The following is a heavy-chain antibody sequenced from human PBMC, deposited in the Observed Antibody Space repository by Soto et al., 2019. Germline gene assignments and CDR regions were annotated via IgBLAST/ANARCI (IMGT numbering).Heavy chain of an antibody. CDR1: GFTFSSYA. J-gene: IGHJ2*01. CDR2: ISGSGGST. Sequence: EVQLLESGGGLVQPGGSLRLSCAASGFTFSSYAMSWVRQAPGKGLEWVSYISGSGGSTYYAESVKGRFTISRDNSKNTLYLQMNSLRDEDTAVYYCAKPGGALDFDLWGRGNLVTVSS. V-gene: IGHV3-23*01. CDR3: AKPGGALDFDL. D-gene: IGHD3-10*01.